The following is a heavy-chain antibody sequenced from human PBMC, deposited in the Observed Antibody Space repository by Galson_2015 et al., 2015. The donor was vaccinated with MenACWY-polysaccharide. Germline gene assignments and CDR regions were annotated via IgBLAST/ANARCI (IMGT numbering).Heavy chain of an antibody. J-gene: IGHJ6*02. Sequence: SLRLSCAASGFTFSSYGMHWVRQAPGKGLEWVAVIWYDGSNKYYADSVKGRFIISRDNSKNTLYLQMNSLRAEDTAVYYCARDLEGGAAMVPVGYYYYGMDVWGQGTTVTVSS. V-gene: IGHV3-33*01. CDR1: GFTFSSYG. CDR3: ARDLEGGAAMVPVGYYYYGMDV. CDR2: IWYDGSNK. D-gene: IGHD5-18*01.